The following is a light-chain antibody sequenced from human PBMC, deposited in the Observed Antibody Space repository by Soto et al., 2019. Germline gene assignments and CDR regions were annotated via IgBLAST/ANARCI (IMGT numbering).Light chain of an antibody. V-gene: IGKV1-39*01. J-gene: IGKJ1*01. CDR3: QQTSTFPRT. Sequence: DIRMTQSPSSLSASVGDTVTITCRASQGISDYLSWFQHKPGEAPKLLIYTASSLQGGVPLRFSGAGSRTDFSLTISGLQPEEPATYYCQQTSTFPRTFGQGTKV. CDR1: QGISDY. CDR2: TAS.